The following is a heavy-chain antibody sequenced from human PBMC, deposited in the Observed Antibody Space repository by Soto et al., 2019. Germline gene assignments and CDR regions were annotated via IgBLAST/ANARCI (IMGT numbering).Heavy chain of an antibody. V-gene: IGHV3-33*01. J-gene: IGHJ4*02. CDR1: GFTFSSYG. CDR2: IWYDGSNK. D-gene: IGHD1-26*01. CDR3: ARGPRWELPIDY. Sequence: GGSLRLSCAASGFTFSSYGMHWVRQAPGKGLEWVAVIWYDGSNKYYADSVKGRFTISRDNSKNTLYLQMNSLRAEDTAVYYCARGPRWELPIDYWGQGTLVTVSS.